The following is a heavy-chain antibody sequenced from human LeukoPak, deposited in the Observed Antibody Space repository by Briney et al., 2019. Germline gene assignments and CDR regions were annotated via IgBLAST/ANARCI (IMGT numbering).Heavy chain of an antibody. CDR1: GFTFSSYG. CDR3: AKGYSYGFDY. V-gene: IGHV3-30*02. J-gene: IGHJ4*02. D-gene: IGHD5-18*01. CDR2: IRYDGTEK. Sequence: GGSLRLSCAASGFTFSSYGIHWVRQAPGKGLEWLAFIRYDGTEKYYTDSVKGRFTISRDNSKNTLYLQMNSLRAEDTAVYYCAKGYSYGFDYWGQGTLVIVSS.